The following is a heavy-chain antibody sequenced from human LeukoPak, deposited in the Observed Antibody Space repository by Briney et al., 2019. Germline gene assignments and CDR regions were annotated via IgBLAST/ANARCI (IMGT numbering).Heavy chain of an antibody. J-gene: IGHJ4*02. CDR1: GGSISSYY. D-gene: IGHD3-22*01. CDR3: ARHVGGYYDSSGYYLDY. CDR2: IYTSGST. Sequence: SETLSLTCTVSGGSISSYYWSWIRQPPGKGLEWIGYIYTSGSTNYNPSLKSRVTISVGTSKNQFSLKLSSVTAADTAVYYCARHVGGYYDSSGYYLDYWGQGTLVTVSS. V-gene: IGHV4-4*09.